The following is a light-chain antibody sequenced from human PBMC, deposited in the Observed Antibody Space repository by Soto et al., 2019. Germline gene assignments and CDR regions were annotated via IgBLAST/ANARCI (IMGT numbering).Light chain of an antibody. CDR3: QRYNDYQYI. Sequence: DIVLTQSPGTLSLSPGERATLSCRASQSVNNDYLAWYQQKPGKAPKLLIYKATNLQSGVPSRFSGSGSGTEFSLTISSLQPDDFATYYCQRYNDYQYIFGQGTKLEIK. J-gene: IGKJ2*01. CDR1: QSVNNDY. V-gene: IGKV1-5*03. CDR2: KAT.